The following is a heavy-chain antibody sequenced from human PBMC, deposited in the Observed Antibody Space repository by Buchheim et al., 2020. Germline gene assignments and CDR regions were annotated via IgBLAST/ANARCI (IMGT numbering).Heavy chain of an antibody. CDR2: IKQDGSEK. CDR1: GFTFSDYW. J-gene: IGHJ6*02. Sequence: EVQLVESGGGLVQPGGSLRLSCAASGFTFSDYWMSWVRQAPGKGLEWVANIKQDGSEKYYVDSVKGRFTISRENAKYSLYLEMSSLRAEDTAVYYCAREGFRDCGMDVWGQGTT. V-gene: IGHV3-7*04. CDR3: AREGFRDCGMDV.